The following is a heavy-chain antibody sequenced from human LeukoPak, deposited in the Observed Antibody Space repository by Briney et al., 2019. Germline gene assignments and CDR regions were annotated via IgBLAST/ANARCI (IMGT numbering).Heavy chain of an antibody. CDR2: IYYSGST. J-gene: IGHJ4*02. CDR3: ARENGGGACSGAGCYDY. CDR1: GGSITSSSYY. D-gene: IGHD2-15*01. V-gene: IGHV4-39*02. Sequence: SETLSLTCTVSGGSITSSSYYWGWIRQPPGKGLEWIGTIYYSGSTYYSPSLKSRVTISVDTSKNQFSLNLISVTAPQTAMYFSARENGGGACSGAGCYDYWGQGTLVTVSS.